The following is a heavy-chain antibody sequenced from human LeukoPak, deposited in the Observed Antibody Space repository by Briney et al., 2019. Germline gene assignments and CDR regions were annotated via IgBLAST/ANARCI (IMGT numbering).Heavy chain of an antibody. V-gene: IGHV3-23*01. CDR1: GFSFSSYA. CDR3: AKGGGYDSSGYNQYYFDY. J-gene: IGHJ4*02. D-gene: IGHD3-22*01. CDR2: ISDSGGST. Sequence: GGSLRLSCAASGFSFSSYAMTWVRQAPGKGLEWVSAISDSGGSTYYADSVKGRFTISRDNSKNTLYLQMNSLTAEDTAVYYCAKGGGYDSSGYNQYYFDYLGQGTLVTVSS.